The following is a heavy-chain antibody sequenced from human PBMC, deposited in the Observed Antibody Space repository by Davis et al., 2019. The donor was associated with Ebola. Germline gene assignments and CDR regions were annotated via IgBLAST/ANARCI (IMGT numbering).Heavy chain of an antibody. CDR3: EAWAVAGTDTDDY. J-gene: IGHJ4*02. Sequence: GESLKISCAASGFTFSSYWMHWVRQAPGKGLVWVSRINNDGRSTTYAGSVKGRFTISRDNAKNTLYLQMNRLTADDTAVYYCEAWAVAGTDTDDYWGQGTLVTVSS. D-gene: IGHD6-19*01. CDR2: INNDGRST. V-gene: IGHV3-74*01. CDR1: GFTFSSYW.